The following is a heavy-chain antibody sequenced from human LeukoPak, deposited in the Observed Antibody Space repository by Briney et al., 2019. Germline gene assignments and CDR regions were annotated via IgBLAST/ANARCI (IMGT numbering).Heavy chain of an antibody. V-gene: IGHV3-30-3*01. Sequence: PGGSLILSCAASGFTFSSYAMHWVRQAPGKGLEWVAVISYDGSNKYYADSVKGRFTISRDNSKNTLYLQMNSLRAEDTAVYYCARVPLSYYYDSSGYYNPPGYWGQGTLVTVSS. D-gene: IGHD3-22*01. CDR3: ARVPLSYYYDSSGYYNPPGY. CDR2: ISYDGSNK. J-gene: IGHJ4*02. CDR1: GFTFSSYA.